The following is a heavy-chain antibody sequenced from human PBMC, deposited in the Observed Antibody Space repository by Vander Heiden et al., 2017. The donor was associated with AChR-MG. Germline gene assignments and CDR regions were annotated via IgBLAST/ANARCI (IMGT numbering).Heavy chain of an antibody. CDR1: GFTFGSYA. J-gene: IGHJ4*02. V-gene: IGHV3-33*06. CDR2: IWHDGSNK. D-gene: IGHD6-6*01. Sequence: QVQLVESGGGVVQPGRSLRLSCAASGFTFGSYAIHWFRLAPVKGLEWVAVIWHDGSNKYYADSVKGRFTISRDNSKNTLYLQMNSLRTEDTAVYYCAKGFYSSSSQGFYFDYWGQGTLVTVSS. CDR3: AKGFYSSSSQGFYFDY.